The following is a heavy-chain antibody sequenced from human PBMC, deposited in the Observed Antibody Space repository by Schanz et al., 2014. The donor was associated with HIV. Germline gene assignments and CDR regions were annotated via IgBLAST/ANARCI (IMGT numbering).Heavy chain of an antibody. CDR2: MNPNSGNT. V-gene: IGHV1-8*01. J-gene: IGHJ4*02. CDR3: ARGARDCTNGVCGGYYFDY. Sequence: QVQLVHSGAEVKKPGASVKVSCKASGYTFTTNDINWVRQATGQGLEWMGWMNPNSGNTGYAQKFQGRVTLTRNTSISTAYMELSSLTSEDTAVYYCARGARDCTNGVCGGYYFDYWGQGTLVTVSS. CDR1: GYTFTTND. D-gene: IGHD2-8*01.